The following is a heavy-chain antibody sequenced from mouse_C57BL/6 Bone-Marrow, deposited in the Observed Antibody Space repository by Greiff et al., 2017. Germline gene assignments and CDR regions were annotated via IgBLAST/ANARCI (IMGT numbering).Heavy chain of an antibody. Sequence: VQLQQSGAELVRPGASVKLSCTASGFNIKDDYMHWVKQRPEQGLEWIGWIDPENGDTEYASKFQGKATITADPASNTAYLQLSSLTSEDTAVYYCTSCGSSYGAMDYWGQGTSVTVSS. CDR3: TSCGSSYGAMDY. CDR1: GFNIKDDY. CDR2: IDPENGDT. D-gene: IGHD1-1*01. J-gene: IGHJ4*01. V-gene: IGHV14-4*01.